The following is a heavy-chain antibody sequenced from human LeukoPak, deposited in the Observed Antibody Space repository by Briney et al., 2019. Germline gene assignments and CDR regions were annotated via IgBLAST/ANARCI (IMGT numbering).Heavy chain of an antibody. CDR1: GFTFKSYS. CDR2: IYSGGST. D-gene: IGHD4-17*01. CDR3: ARVQTTVTSLGHYYYYYYGMDV. V-gene: IGHV3-66*01. J-gene: IGHJ6*02. Sequence: PGGSLRLSCAASGFTFKSYSMSWVRQAPGKGLEWVSVIYSGGSTYYADSVKGRFTISRDNSKNTLYLQMNSLRAEDTAVYYCARVQTTVTSLGHYYYYYYGMDVWGQGTTVTVSS.